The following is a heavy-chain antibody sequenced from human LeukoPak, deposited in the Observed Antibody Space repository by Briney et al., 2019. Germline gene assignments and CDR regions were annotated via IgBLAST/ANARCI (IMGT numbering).Heavy chain of an antibody. CDR3: AKDLSQGPYCTNGVCSMIFDY. D-gene: IGHD2-8*01. CDR1: GFTFSSNG. Sequence: PGGSLRLSCAASGFTFSSNGMHWVRQAPGKGLEWVAFIRYDGNNKYYADSVKGRFTISRDNSKNTLYLQMNSLRAEDTSVYYCAKDLSQGPYCTNGVCSMIFDYWGQGTLVTVSS. CDR2: IRYDGNNK. V-gene: IGHV3-30*02. J-gene: IGHJ4*02.